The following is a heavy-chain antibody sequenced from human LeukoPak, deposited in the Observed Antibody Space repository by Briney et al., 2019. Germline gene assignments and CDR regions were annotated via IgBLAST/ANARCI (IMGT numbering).Heavy chain of an antibody. D-gene: IGHD5-24*01. V-gene: IGHV3-30-3*01. CDR2: ISYDGSNK. CDR1: GFTFSSYA. J-gene: IGHJ4*02. Sequence: PGRSLRLSCAASGFTFSSYAMHWVRQAPGKGLEWVAVISYDGSNKYYADSVKGRFTISRDNSKNTLYLQMNSLRAEDMAVYYCARDLVEMATMVDYWGQGTLVTVSS. CDR3: ARDLVEMATMVDY.